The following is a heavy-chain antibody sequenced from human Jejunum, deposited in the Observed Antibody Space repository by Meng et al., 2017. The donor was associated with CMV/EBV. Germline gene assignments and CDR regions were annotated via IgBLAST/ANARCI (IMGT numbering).Heavy chain of an antibody. V-gene: IGHV1-18*01. CDR1: GYNFNTYG. CDR3: ARGTMYCGGDCFDY. D-gene: IGHD2-21*01. CDR2: ITPYDGRT. J-gene: IGHJ4*02. Sequence: GYNFNTYGISWVRQAPRQGLEWMGWITPYDGRTNLAHKFQDRVTMTTDTFMTTGYMELRSLRSDDTAVYYCARGTMYCGGDCFDYWGQGTLVTVSS.